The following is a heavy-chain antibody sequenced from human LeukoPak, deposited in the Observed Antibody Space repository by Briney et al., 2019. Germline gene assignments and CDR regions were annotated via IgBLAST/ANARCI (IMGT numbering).Heavy chain of an antibody. V-gene: IGHV1-69*06. CDR3: ARAGWYKGYYFDY. D-gene: IGHD6-19*01. Sequence: SVKVSCKASGYTFTSYGISWVRQAPGQGLEWMGGIIPIFGTANYAQKFQGRVTITADKSTSTAYMELSSLRSEDTAVYYCARAGWYKGYYFDYWGQGTLVTVSS. CDR1: GYTFTSYG. J-gene: IGHJ4*02. CDR2: IIPIFGTA.